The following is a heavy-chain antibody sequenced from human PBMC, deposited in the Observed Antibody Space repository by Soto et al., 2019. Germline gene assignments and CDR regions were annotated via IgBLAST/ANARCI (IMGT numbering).Heavy chain of an antibody. J-gene: IGHJ4*02. CDR1: GFTFSSYW. Sequence: GGSLSLSCAASGFTFSSYWMHWVRQVPGKGLVWVSRINSDGSSTSYADSVKGRFTISRDNAKNTLYLQMNSLRAEDTAVYYCARDDVAVRDGFDYWGQGTLVTVSS. CDR2: INSDGSST. V-gene: IGHV3-74*01. CDR3: ARDDVAVRDGFDY.